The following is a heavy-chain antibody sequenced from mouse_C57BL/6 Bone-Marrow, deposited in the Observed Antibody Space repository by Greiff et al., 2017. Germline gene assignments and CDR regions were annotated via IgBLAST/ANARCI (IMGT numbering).Heavy chain of an antibody. CDR2: IYPGSGST. D-gene: IGHD4-1*01. CDR3: AKEGNWDFDY. V-gene: IGHV1-55*01. Sequence: VQLQQSGAELVRPGSSVKMSCKASGYTFTSYWITXVKQRPGQGLEWIGDIYPGSGSTNYNEKFKSKATLTVDTSSSTAYMQLSSLTSEDSAVYYCAKEGNWDFDYWGQGTTLTVSS. J-gene: IGHJ2*01. CDR1: GYTFTSYW.